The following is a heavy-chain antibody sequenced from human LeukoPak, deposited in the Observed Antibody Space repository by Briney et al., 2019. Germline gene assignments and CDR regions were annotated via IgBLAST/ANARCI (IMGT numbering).Heavy chain of an antibody. J-gene: IGHJ3*02. CDR2: INHSGST. V-gene: IGHV4-34*01. CDR1: GGSFSGYY. D-gene: IGHD3-9*01. CDR3: ARGSHVLRYFDWLAPQVAFDI. Sequence: SETLSLTCAVYGGSFSGYYWSWIRQSPGKGLEWIGEINHSGSTNYNPSLKSRVSISVDTSKNQFSLKLSSVTAADTAVYYCARGSHVLRYFDWLAPQVAFDIWGQGTMVTVSS.